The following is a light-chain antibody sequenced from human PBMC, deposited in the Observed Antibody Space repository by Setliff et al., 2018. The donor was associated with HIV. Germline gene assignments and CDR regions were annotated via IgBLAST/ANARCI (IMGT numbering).Light chain of an antibody. CDR2: DVS. V-gene: IGLV2-14*03. CDR1: SNDVGNYNY. Sequence: QSALTQPRSVSGSPGQSVTISCTGTSNDVGNYNYVSWYQQHPGKAPKLRIYDVSNRPSGVSNRFSGSKSGNTASLTISGLQAEDEADYYCSSYTSTSTLFVFVTGTKVTVL. CDR3: SSYTSTSTLFV. J-gene: IGLJ1*01.